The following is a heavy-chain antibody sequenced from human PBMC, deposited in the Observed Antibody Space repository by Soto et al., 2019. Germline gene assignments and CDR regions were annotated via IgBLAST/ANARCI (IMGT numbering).Heavy chain of an antibody. D-gene: IGHD6-13*01. V-gene: IGHV1-69*01. Sequence: QVQLVQSGVEVKKPGSSVKVSCKASGGTFSSYAISWVRQAPGQGLEWMGGIIPIFGTANYAQKFQGRVTITADESTSTAYMELSSLRSEDTAVYYCARSNRAAAGFPWYNWFDPWGQGTLVTVSS. CDR2: IIPIFGTA. CDR1: GGTFSSYA. CDR3: ARSNRAAAGFPWYNWFDP. J-gene: IGHJ5*02.